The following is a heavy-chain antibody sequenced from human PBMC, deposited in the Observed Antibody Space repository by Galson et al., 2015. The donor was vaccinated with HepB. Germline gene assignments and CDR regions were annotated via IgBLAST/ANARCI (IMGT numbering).Heavy chain of an antibody. CDR2: IRSKANSYAT. D-gene: IGHD4-17*01. Sequence: SLRLSCAASGFTFSGSAMHWVRQASGKGLEWVGRIRSKANSYATAYAASVKGRFTISRDDSKNTAYLQMNSLKTEDTAVYYCTRCDDYGDYYYYGMDVWGQGTTVTASS. CDR3: TRCDDYGDYYYYGMDV. V-gene: IGHV3-73*01. CDR1: GFTFSGSA. J-gene: IGHJ6*02.